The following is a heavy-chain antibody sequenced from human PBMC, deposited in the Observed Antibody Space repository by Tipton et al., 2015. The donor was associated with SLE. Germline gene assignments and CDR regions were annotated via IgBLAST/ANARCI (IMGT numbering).Heavy chain of an antibody. Sequence: SLRLSCAGSGFTVNGDYMTWVRQAPGKGLEWVAVISYDGSNKYYADSVKGRFTISRDNSKNTLYLQMNSLRVEDTAVYYCAGELLDYFDFWGQGTLVTVSS. CDR1: GFTVNGDY. V-gene: IGHV3-30*03. J-gene: IGHJ4*02. D-gene: IGHD1-26*01. CDR3: AGELLDYFDF. CDR2: ISYDGSNK.